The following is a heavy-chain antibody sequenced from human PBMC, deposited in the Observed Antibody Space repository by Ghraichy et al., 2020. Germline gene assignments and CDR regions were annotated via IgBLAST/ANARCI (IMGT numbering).Heavy chain of an antibody. J-gene: IGHJ6*02. CDR1: GGSISSGGYY. CDR3: ARNAYRGNYGMDV. CDR2: IYYSGST. Sequence: SETLSLTCTVSGGSISSGGYYWSWIRQHPGKGLEWIGYIYYSGSTYYNPSLKSRVTISVDTSKNQFSLKLSSVTAADTAVYYCARNAYRGNYGMDVWGQGTTVTVSS. V-gene: IGHV4-31*03.